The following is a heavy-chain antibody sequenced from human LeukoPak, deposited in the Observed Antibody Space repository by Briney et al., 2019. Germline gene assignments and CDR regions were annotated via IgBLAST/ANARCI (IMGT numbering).Heavy chain of an antibody. V-gene: IGHV3-7*04. Sequence: PGGSLRLSCAASGFTFTRYWMSCVRQAPGKGLEWVANIKQDGSEKCYVDSVKGRFTISRDNAKNSLYLQMNSLRAEDTAVYYCTRLWTSVRYFDNWGQGTLVTVSS. D-gene: IGHD1-26*01. CDR2: IKQDGSEK. CDR1: GFTFTRYW. J-gene: IGHJ4*02. CDR3: TRLWTSVRYFDN.